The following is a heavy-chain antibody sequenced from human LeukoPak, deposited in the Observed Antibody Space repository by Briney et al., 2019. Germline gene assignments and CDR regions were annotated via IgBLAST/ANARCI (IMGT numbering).Heavy chain of an antibody. D-gene: IGHD5-24*01. CDR2: IYTSGST. CDR3: ASEDGYNWVRAFDI. CDR1: GGSISSGSYY. V-gene: IGHV4-61*02. J-gene: IGHJ3*02. Sequence: PSETLSLTCTVSGGSISSGSYYWGWIRQPAGKGLEWIGRIYTSGSTNYNPSLKSPVTISVDTSKNQFSLKLSSVTAADTAVYYCASEDGYNWVRAFDIWGQGTMVTVSS.